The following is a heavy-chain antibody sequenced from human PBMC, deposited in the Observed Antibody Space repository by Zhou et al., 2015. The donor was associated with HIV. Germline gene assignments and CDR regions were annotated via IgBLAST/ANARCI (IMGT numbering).Heavy chain of an antibody. D-gene: IGHD1-1*01. CDR2: NIPNFGVS. CDR1: GGTFSNYA. CDR3: AGHFLSDTRIRSRPWT. V-gene: IGHV1-69*02. Sequence: QVQLVQSGAEGQKPGSSVKVSCKASGGTFSNYAISWVRQAPGHGLEWVGRNIPNFGVSNYAQKFQGRVTITADKSTGTAYMELSSLRSDDTAVYYCAGHFLSDTRIRSRPWTWAQGTLVTVSS. J-gene: IGHJ4*02.